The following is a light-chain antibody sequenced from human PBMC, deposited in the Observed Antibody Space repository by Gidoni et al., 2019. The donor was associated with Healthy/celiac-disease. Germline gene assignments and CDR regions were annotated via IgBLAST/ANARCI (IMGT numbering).Light chain of an antibody. Sequence: DIQMTQSPSTLSASVGDRVTITCRASQSISSWLAWYQQQPGKAPKLLIYKASSLESGVPSRFSGSGSGTEFTLTISSLQPDDFATYYCQQYNSNGYTFGQGTKLEIK. CDR1: QSISSW. J-gene: IGKJ2*01. CDR3: QQYNSNGYT. V-gene: IGKV1-5*03. CDR2: KAS.